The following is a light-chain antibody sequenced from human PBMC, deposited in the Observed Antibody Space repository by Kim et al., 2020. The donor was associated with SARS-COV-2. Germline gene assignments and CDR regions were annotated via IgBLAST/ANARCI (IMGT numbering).Light chain of an antibody. CDR3: MQALETLQPT. Sequence: DIVMTQSPLSLPVTPGEPASISCRSSQSLLHSDGHNYLDWYVQKPGQSPQLLIYLGSSRSTGVPDRFSGSGSGTDFTLKISRVEDEEVGIYFCMQALETLQPTFGGGTKVDIK. V-gene: IGKV2-28*01. CDR2: LGS. CDR1: QSLLHSDGHNY. J-gene: IGKJ4*01.